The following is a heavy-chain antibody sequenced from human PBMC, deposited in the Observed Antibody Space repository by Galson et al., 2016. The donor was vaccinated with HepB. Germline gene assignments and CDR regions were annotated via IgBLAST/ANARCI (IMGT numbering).Heavy chain of an antibody. CDR1: GFRFENYV. CDR3: VVADLYGVFGGHSSSLNY. V-gene: IGHV3-9*01. CDR2: ISRDGSIL. J-gene: IGHJ4*02. Sequence: SLRLSCAGSGFRFENYVMHWVRQAPGKALEWVSGISRDGSILHYADSMRGRFTISRDNVKNSLYLEVHRLVPDDTAVYYCVVADLYGVFGGHSSSLNYWGRGTLVTVSS. D-gene: IGHD2-15*01.